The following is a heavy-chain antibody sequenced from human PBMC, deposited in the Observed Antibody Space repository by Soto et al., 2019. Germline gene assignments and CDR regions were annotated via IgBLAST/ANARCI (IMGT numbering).Heavy chain of an antibody. J-gene: IGHJ6*02. CDR3: ARGHYGSGSYLAPYYFYYGMDV. Sequence: ASVQVSCKASGYTFTSYGISWVRQAPGQGLEWMGWISAYNGNTNYAQKLQGRVTMTTDTSTSTAYMELRSLRSDDTAVYYCARGHYGSGSYLAPYYFYYGMDVWGQGTTFTVSS. V-gene: IGHV1-18*01. D-gene: IGHD3-10*01. CDR1: GYTFTSYG. CDR2: ISAYNGNT.